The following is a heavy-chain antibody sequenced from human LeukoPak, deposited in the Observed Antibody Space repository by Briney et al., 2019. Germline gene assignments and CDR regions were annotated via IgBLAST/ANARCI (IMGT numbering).Heavy chain of an antibody. CDR1: GFTFSSYW. Sequence: GGSLRLSCAASGFTFSSYWMHWVRRSPGKGLLWVSNISPDGSSRSHAESVQGRFTISRDNAKNTLYLQMSSLTADDTAVYYCARDLNGAGDFSGQGTMVTVSS. J-gene: IGHJ3*01. V-gene: IGHV3-74*01. D-gene: IGHD2-8*01. CDR3: ARDLNGAGDF. CDR2: ISPDGSSR.